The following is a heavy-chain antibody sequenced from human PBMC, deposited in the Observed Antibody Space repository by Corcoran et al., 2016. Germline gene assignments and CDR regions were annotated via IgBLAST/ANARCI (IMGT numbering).Heavy chain of an antibody. CDR1: GYTFTSYY. CDR2: INPSGGST. CDR3: AREGMVGATLDY. D-gene: IGHD1-26*01. J-gene: IGHJ4*02. V-gene: IGHV1-46*01. Sequence: QVQRVQSGAEVKKPGASVKVSCKASGYTFTSYYMHVVRQAPGQALEWLGIINPSGGSTSYAQKFQGRVTMPKDTSTSTVYMELTSLRSEDTAVYYCAREGMVGATLDYWGQGTLVTVSS.